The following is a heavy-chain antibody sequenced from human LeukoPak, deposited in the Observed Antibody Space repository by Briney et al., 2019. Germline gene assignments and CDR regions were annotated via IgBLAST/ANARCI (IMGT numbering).Heavy chain of an antibody. J-gene: IGHJ4*02. D-gene: IGHD3-22*01. CDR1: GYTFTSYT. Sequence: ASVKVSCKAYGYTFTSYTISWVRQAPGQGLEWMGWINPYNGNINYAQILQGRVTMTTDTSTSTSSMELRSLRSDDTAVYYCARCYDSSGYYHCNFDYWGQRTLVTVSS. CDR2: INPYNGNI. CDR3: ARCYDSSGYYHCNFDY. V-gene: IGHV1-18*01.